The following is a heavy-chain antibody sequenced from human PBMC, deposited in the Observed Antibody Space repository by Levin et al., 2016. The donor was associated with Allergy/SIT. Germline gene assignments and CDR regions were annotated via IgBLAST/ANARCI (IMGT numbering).Heavy chain of an antibody. J-gene: IGHJ4*02. V-gene: IGHV4-39*01. Sequence: SETLSLTCTVSGGSISSSSYYWGWIRQPPGKGLEWIGSTYYSGSTYYNPSLKSRVTISVDTSKNQFPLKLTSVTAADTAVYYCARWILLWFGELSSEIDFWGQGTLVTVSS. CDR3: ARWILLWFGELSSEIDF. CDR1: GGSISSSSYY. D-gene: IGHD3-10*01. CDR2: TYYSGST.